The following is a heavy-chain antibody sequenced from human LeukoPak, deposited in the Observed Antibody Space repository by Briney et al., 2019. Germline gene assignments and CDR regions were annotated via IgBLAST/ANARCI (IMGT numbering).Heavy chain of an antibody. Sequence: GASVKVSCKASGYTITAYYIHWVRQAPGQGLEWMGWINPNGGGTNYAQEFQGRVTMTRDTSISTAYMELSRLRSDDTALYYCAGGITGGDFWGQGTLVTVSS. CDR1: GYTITAYY. J-gene: IGHJ4*02. CDR2: INPNGGGT. D-gene: IGHD1-14*01. V-gene: IGHV1-2*02. CDR3: AGGITGGDF.